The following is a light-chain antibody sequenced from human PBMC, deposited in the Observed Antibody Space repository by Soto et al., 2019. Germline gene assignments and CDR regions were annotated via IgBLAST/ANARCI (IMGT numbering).Light chain of an antibody. V-gene: IGLV1-51*01. CDR1: SSNIGRNY. Sequence: QSVLTQPPSVSAPPGQKVTISCSGTSSNIGRNYVAWYQQLPGTAPKLRIYDNDKRPSGIPDRFSGSKSGTSATLGITGLQTGDEADYYCGTWDSSLSDAVVFGEGTKLTVL. J-gene: IGLJ2*01. CDR3: GTWDSSLSDAVV. CDR2: DND.